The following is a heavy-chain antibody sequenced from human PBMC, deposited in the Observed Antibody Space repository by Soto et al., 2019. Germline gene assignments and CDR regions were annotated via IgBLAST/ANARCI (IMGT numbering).Heavy chain of an antibody. D-gene: IGHD1-26*01. CDR1: GDTFSNYA. J-gene: IGHJ6*02. CDR2: IIPIIGTA. V-gene: IGHV1-69*01. CDR3: ARVRSGTYFGVFHNGMDV. Sequence: QVQLVQSASEVKKPGSSAKVSCKASGDTFSNYAFSWVRQAPGQGLEWMGGIIPIIGTATYAEKFQGRVTINADESTTTVYLELSRLRSEDTALYYCARVRSGTYFGVFHNGMDVWGQGTAVTVSS.